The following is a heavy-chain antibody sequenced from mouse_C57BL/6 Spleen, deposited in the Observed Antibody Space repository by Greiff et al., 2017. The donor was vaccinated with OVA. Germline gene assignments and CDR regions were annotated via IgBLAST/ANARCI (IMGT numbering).Heavy chain of an antibody. Sequence: QVQLKQSGAELVKPGASVKLSCKASGYTFTSYWMHWVKQRPGQGLEWIGMIHPNSGSTNYNEKFKSKATLTVDKSSSTAYMQLSSLTSEDSAVYYCARSYSNYEAMDYWGQGTSVTVSS. CDR2: IHPNSGST. CDR1: GYTFTSYW. J-gene: IGHJ4*01. V-gene: IGHV1-64*01. D-gene: IGHD2-5*01. CDR3: ARSYSNYEAMDY.